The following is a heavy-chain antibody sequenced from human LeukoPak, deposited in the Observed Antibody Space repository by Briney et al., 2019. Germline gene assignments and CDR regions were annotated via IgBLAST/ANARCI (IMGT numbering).Heavy chain of an antibody. Sequence: ASVKVSCKASGYTFTGDYIHWVRQAPGQGLEWMGWINPNSGGTNYAQKFQGRVTMTRDTSIGTAYMELSRLRSDDTAVYYCATQLSEYCSSTSCYDYYGMDVWGQGTTVTVSS. J-gene: IGHJ6*02. D-gene: IGHD2-2*01. CDR1: GYTFTGDY. CDR2: INPNSGGT. CDR3: ATQLSEYCSSTSCYDYYGMDV. V-gene: IGHV1-2*02.